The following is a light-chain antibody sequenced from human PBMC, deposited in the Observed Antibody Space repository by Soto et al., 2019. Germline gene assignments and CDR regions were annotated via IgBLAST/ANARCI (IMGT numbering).Light chain of an antibody. Sequence: EIVLTQSPGTLSLSPGERATLSCRASQSVSSAYVAWYHQKPGQAPRLLIYGASSRATGVPDRFSGSGSGTDFTLTIGRLEPEDFAVYYCQHYGSSLKFGQGTKVDI. CDR2: GAS. CDR1: QSVSSAY. J-gene: IGKJ1*01. V-gene: IGKV3-20*01. CDR3: QHYGSSLK.